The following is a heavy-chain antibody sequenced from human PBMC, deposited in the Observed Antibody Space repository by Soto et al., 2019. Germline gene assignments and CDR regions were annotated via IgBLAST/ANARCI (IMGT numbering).Heavy chain of an antibody. CDR3: ARVRTYYDSSGSLDY. CDR2: INPNSGDT. Sequence: ASVKVSCKASGYTFTGYFMHWVRQDPGQGLEWMGWINPNSGDTNYAQKFQGRVTMTRDMSISTAYMELRRLTSDDTAIYYCARVRTYYDSSGSLDYWGQGTLVTVSS. J-gene: IGHJ4*02. CDR1: GYTFTGYF. V-gene: IGHV1-2*02. D-gene: IGHD3-22*01.